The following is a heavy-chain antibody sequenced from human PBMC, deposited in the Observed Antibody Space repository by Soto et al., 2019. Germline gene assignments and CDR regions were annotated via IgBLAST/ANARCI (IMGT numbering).Heavy chain of an antibody. CDR1: GYPFTSYG. CDR2: ISAYNGKT. J-gene: IGHJ4*02. CDR3: ARDRLDAVTGLLHY. Sequence: QVQLVQSGAEVKKPGASVKVSCKTSGYPFTSYGINWVRQAPGQGPEWMGWISAYNGKTSYTQKVQGRVTMTTDTSTSTAYMELRSLRSDDTAVYYCARDRLDAVTGLLHYWGQGTLVTVSS. D-gene: IGHD6-19*01. V-gene: IGHV1-18*01.